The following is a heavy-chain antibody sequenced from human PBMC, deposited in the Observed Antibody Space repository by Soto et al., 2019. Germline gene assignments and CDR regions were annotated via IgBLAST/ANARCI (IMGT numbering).Heavy chain of an antibody. D-gene: IGHD2-2*01. CDR3: ARDAWQQCPGDY. CDR1: GYTFASHG. CDR2: ISADNSNR. J-gene: IGHJ4*02. Sequence: GASVKGSCKGSGYTFASHGISWVRQAPGQGLEWMGWISADNSNRNYAEKFQGRVTMTTDTSTSTAYLEVRSLRSDDTAVYYCARDAWQQCPGDYWGQGTLVTVSS. V-gene: IGHV1-18*01.